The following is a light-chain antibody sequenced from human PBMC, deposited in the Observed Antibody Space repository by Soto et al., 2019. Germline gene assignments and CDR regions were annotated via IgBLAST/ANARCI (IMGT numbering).Light chain of an antibody. CDR2: EVS. CDR3: SSSTSRTTFV. CDR1: NSDLNY. V-gene: IGLV2-14*01. J-gene: IGLJ1*01. Sequence: QSALTQPASVSGAPGQSISISCTGTNSDLNYVSWHQQHPGKAPKLMIYEVSNRPSGVSNRFSGSKSGNTASLTISGLQAEDEADYYCSSSTSRTTFVFGTGTKVTVL.